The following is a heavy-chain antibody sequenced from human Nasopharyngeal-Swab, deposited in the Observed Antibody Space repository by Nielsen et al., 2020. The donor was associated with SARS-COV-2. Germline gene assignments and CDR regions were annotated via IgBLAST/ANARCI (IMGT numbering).Heavy chain of an antibody. CDR1: GFTFSSYG. J-gene: IGHJ6*02. CDR2: ISYDGSNK. D-gene: IGHD6-13*01. Sequence: GESLKISCAASGFTFSSYGMHWVRQAPGKGPEWVAVISYDGSNKYYADSVKGRFTISRDNAKNSLYLQMNSLRAEDTAVYYCARDPPEKISSSWYRYYYYGMDVWGQGTTVTVSS. CDR3: ARDPPEKISSSWYRYYYYGMDV. V-gene: IGHV3-30*03.